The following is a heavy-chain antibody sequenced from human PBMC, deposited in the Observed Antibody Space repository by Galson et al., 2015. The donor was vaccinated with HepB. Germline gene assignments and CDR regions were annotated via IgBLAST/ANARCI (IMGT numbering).Heavy chain of an antibody. CDR3: ASYPYYYDSSGYYLDY. V-gene: IGHV3-7*01. Sequence: SLRLSCAASGFTFSRYWMSWVRQAPGKGLEWVANIKQDGSEKYYVDSVKGRFTISRDNAKNSLYLQMNSLRAEDTAVYYCASYPYYYDSSGYYLDYWGQGTLVTVSS. CDR1: GFTFSRYW. D-gene: IGHD3-22*01. CDR2: IKQDGSEK. J-gene: IGHJ4*02.